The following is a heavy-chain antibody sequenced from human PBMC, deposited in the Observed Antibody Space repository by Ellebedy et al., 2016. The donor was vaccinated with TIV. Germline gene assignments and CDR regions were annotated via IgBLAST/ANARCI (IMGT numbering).Heavy chain of an antibody. V-gene: IGHV4-4*02. Sequence: MPSETLSLTCAVSGGSIASTNWWSWVRQPPGKGLEWIGEIYRTGYTNYSPSLKSRVTISVDTSRNQFSLNLSSVTAAATAVYYCARDPALPRGRFDTWGQGTLVTVSS. CDR3: ARDPALPRGRFDT. CDR1: GGSIASTNW. CDR2: IYRTGYT. J-gene: IGHJ5*02.